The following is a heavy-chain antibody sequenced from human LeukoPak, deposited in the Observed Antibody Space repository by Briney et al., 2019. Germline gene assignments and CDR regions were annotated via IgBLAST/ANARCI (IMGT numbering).Heavy chain of an antibody. V-gene: IGHV4-34*11. CDR3: ARDRPGESSLDY. Sequence: SETLSLTCAVYGGTLSGYYWSWIRQPPGKGLEWIGYTYYTGTTNYNPSLKSRVTISVETSKNQFSLNLGSVTAADTAVYYCARDRPGESSLDYWGQGILVTVSS. CDR2: TYYTGTT. J-gene: IGHJ4*02. CDR1: GGTLSGYY. D-gene: IGHD3-10*01.